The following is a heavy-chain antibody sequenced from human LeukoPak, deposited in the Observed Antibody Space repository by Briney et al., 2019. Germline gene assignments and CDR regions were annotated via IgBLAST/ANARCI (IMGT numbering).Heavy chain of an antibody. CDR3: ARASTTVPNLLDH. Sequence: GGSLRLSCAASGFTFSSYWMHWVRQAPGKGLVWASRINGDGSSTSYADSVKGRFTISRDNSKNTLYLQTSSLRAEDTAVYYCARASTTVPNLLDHWGRGTLVTVSS. J-gene: IGHJ4*02. CDR2: INGDGSST. CDR1: GFTFSSYW. V-gene: IGHV3-74*01. D-gene: IGHD4-17*01.